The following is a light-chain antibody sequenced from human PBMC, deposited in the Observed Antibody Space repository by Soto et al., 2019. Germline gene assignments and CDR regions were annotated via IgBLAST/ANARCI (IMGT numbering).Light chain of an antibody. J-gene: IGKJ2*01. V-gene: IGKV3-15*01. Sequence: EKVMTQSPATLSVSPGEGATLSCRASQTISNNLAWYQQKPGQAPRLLIYGASTRATGIPARFSGSGSGTEFTLTISSLQSEDFAVYYCQQYNNWPYTFGQGTKLEIK. CDR1: QTISNN. CDR3: QQYNNWPYT. CDR2: GAS.